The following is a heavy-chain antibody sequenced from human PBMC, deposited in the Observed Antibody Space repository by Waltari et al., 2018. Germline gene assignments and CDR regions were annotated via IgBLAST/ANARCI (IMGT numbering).Heavy chain of an antibody. CDR2: VDPEDGET. CDR1: GYTLTDYY. Sequence: EVQLVQSGAEVKKPGAPVKISCKASGYTLTDYYMPWVPQAPGKGREWRGRVDPEDGETIYAEKFQGRVTITADTSTDTAYMELSSLRSEDTAVYYCARQIIAVAGTVPYWGQGTLVTVSS. D-gene: IGHD6-19*01. CDR3: ARQIIAVAGTVPY. J-gene: IGHJ4*02. V-gene: IGHV1-69-2*01.